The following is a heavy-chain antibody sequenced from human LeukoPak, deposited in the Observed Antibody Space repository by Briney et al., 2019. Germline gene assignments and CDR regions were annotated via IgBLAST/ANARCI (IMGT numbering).Heavy chain of an antibody. CDR2: FDPEDGET. J-gene: IGHJ4*02. V-gene: IGHV1-24*01. CDR3: ATGYSGSYYSDY. D-gene: IGHD1-26*01. Sequence: ASVKVSCKASGYTLTELSMHWVRQAPGKGLEWMGGFDPEDGETIYAQKFQGRVTMTEDTSTDTAYMELSSLRSEDTAVYYCATGYSGSYYSDYWGQGTLVTVSS. CDR1: GYTLTELS.